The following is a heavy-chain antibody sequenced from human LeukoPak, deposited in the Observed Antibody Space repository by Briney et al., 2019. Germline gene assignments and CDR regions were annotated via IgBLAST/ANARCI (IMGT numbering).Heavy chain of an antibody. V-gene: IGHV3-30*04. CDR1: GFTFNKYP. CDR2: ISSDGRDN. D-gene: IGHD2-15*01. J-gene: IGHJ4*02. CDR3: AREGYCSGGSCWGYFDY. Sequence: GGSLRLSCAASGFTFNKYPMHWVRQAPGKGLEWVALISSDGRDNYYADSMKGRFTISRDNSKNTLYLQMNSVRAEDTAVYYCAREGYCSGGSCWGYFDYWGQETLVTVSS.